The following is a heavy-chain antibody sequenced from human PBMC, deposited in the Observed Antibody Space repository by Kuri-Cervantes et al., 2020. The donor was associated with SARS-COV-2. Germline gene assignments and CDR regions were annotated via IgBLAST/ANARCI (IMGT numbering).Heavy chain of an antibody. CDR1: GGTFSSYT. Sequence: SVKVSCKASGGTFSSYTISWVRQAPGQGLEWMGGIIPIFGTANYAQKFQGRVTITADKSTSTAYMELSSLRSDDTAVYYCARGYCSSTSCYSFHWYYYYMDVWGKGTTVTVSS. D-gene: IGHD2-2*01. J-gene: IGHJ6*03. V-gene: IGHV1-69*06. CDR2: IIPIFGTA. CDR3: ARGYCSSTSCYSFHWYYYYMDV.